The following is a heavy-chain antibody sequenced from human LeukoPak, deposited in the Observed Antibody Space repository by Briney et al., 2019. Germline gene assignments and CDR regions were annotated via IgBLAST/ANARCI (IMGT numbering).Heavy chain of an antibody. V-gene: IGHV4-39*01. CDR2: VYYGRTT. CDR3: VRHDGRGGATMGAFDS. D-gene: IGHD5-12*01. CDR1: AGSFISSSHH. Sequence: SETLSLTCTVSAGSFISSSHHWGWIRQSPGKGLEWTGSVYYGRTTYYNPSLDGRVTVSLDTSANQFPLQLNSVTAADTAVYYCVRHDGRGGATMGAFDSWGQGSLVTVSS. J-gene: IGHJ5*01.